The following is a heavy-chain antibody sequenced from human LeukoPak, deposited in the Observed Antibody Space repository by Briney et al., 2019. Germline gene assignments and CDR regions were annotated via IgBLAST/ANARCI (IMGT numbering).Heavy chain of an antibody. J-gene: IGHJ4*02. V-gene: IGHV3-23*01. CDR2: FSRNGHDT. Sequence: GGSLRLSCAASGFTFGSSPMSWVRQAPGKGPEWVTTFSRNGHDTYYADSVKGRFTIFRDNSKSILYLQMNSLRAEDTAVYYCAKGSLGSWYFFDSWGQGTLVTVSS. CDR3: AKGSLGSWYFFDS. CDR1: GFTFGSSP. D-gene: IGHD6-13*01.